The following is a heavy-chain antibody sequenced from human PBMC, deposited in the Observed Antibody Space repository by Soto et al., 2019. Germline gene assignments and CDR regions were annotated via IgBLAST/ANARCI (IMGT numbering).Heavy chain of an antibody. CDR1: GFTFSSYW. V-gene: IGHV3-7*01. CDR2: IKQDGSEK. J-gene: IGHJ6*02. CDR3: ASDDRGYYGMDV. Sequence: EVQLVESGGGLVQPGGSLRLSCAASGFTFSSYWMSWVRQAPGKGLEWVANIKQDGSEKYYVDSVKGRFTISRDNAKNSLDLEMNSLRAEDTAVYYCASDDRGYYGMDVWGQGTTVTVSS.